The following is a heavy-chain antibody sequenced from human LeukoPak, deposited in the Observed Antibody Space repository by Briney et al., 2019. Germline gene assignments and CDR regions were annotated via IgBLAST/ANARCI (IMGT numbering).Heavy chain of an antibody. D-gene: IGHD1-1*01. J-gene: IGHJ5*02. CDR3: ARVRWNDLDPWFDP. CDR2: INPNSGGT. CDR1: GYTFTGYY. Sequence: ASVKVSCKASGYTFTGYYMHWVRQAPGQGLEWMGWINPNSGGTNYAQKFQGRVTMTRDTSISKVYMELSTLRSADTAVYYCARVRWNDLDPWFDPWGQGTLVTVSS. V-gene: IGHV1-2*02.